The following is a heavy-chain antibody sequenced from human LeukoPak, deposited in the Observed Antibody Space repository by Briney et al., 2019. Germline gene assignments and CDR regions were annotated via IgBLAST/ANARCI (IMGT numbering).Heavy chain of an antibody. CDR3: ARGVDSAKVGF. CDR2: VHYSGSI. J-gene: IGHJ4*02. Sequence: SETLSLTCAVFGGSLSGYYWSWVRQAPGKGPEWIGEVHYSGSINYNPSLESRVTISADASKNQFSLKLTSVTAADTAMYYCARGVDSAKVGFWGQGALVTVPS. V-gene: IGHV4-34*01. CDR1: GGSLSGYY. D-gene: IGHD3-3*01.